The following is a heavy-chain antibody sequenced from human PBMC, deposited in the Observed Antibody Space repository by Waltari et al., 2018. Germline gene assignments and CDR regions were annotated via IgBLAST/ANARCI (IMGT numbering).Heavy chain of an antibody. D-gene: IGHD2-15*01. CDR2: MNPNSGNT. CDR1: GYTFTSYD. Sequence: QVQLVQSGAEVTKPGASVKVSCKASGYTFTSYDIKWVRQATGQGLEWMGWMNPNSGNTGYAQKFQGRVTMTRNTSISTAYMELSSLRSEDTAVYYCARGEGYCSGGSCYSPNWFDPWGQGTLVTVSS. V-gene: IGHV1-8*01. J-gene: IGHJ5*02. CDR3: ARGEGYCSGGSCYSPNWFDP.